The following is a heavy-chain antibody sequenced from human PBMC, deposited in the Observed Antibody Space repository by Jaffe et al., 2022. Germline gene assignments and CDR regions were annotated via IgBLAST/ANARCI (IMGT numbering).Heavy chain of an antibody. CDR1: GGSFSGYY. V-gene: IGHV4-34*01. J-gene: IGHJ6*03. D-gene: IGHD3-10*01. CDR3: ARGVRGELLSMFYHYMDV. Sequence: QVQLQQWGAGLLKPSETLSLTCAVYGGSFSGYYWSWIRQPPGKGLEWIGEINHSGSTNYNPSLKSRVTISVDTSKNQFSLKLSSVTAADTAVYYCARGVRGELLSMFYHYMDVWGKGTTVTVSS. CDR2: INHSGST.